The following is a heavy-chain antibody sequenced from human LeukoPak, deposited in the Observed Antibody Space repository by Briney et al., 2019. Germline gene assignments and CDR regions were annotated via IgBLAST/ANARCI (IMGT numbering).Heavy chain of an antibody. V-gene: IGHV4-59*01. CDR3: ARGARGIAVAGTLNDY. CDR2: IYYSGST. D-gene: IGHD6-19*01. CDR1: GGSISSYY. Sequence: SEILSLTCTVSGGSISSYYWSWIRQPPGKGLEWIGYIYYSGSTNYNPSLKSRVTISVDTSKNQFSLKLSSVTAADTAVYYCARGARGIAVAGTLNDYWGQGTLVTVSS. J-gene: IGHJ4*02.